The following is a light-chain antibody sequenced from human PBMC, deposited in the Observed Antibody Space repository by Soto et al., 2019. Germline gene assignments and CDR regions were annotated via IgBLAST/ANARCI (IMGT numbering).Light chain of an antibody. CDR1: QSISIN. Sequence: EIVMTQSPATLSVSPGERAILSCRASQSISINLAWYQQKPGQAPRLLIYAASNRATGVPARFSGSWSGTEFTLTISSLQAEYFAVYYCQQYNNWITFGQGTRLEIK. CDR2: AAS. CDR3: QQYNNWIT. V-gene: IGKV3-15*01. J-gene: IGKJ5*01.